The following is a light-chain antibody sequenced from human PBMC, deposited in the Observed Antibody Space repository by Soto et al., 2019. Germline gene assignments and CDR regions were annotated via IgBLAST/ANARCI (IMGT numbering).Light chain of an antibody. J-gene: IGLJ2*01. CDR2: DVS. CDR3: SSYTSSSLLV. V-gene: IGLV2-14*01. CDR1: SSDVGGYNY. Sequence: QSALTQPASVSGSPGQSITISCTGTSSDVGGYNYVSWYQQHPGKAPKLMIYDVSNRPSGVSNRFSGSKSGNTASLTISGFQAEDEADYYCSSYTSSSLLVFGGGTKLTVL.